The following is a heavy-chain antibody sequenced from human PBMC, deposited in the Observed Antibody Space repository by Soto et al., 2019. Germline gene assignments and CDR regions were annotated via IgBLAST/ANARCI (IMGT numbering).Heavy chain of an antibody. J-gene: IGHJ4*02. CDR1: AYTFTNYA. V-gene: IGHV1-3*01. D-gene: IGHD5-12*01. CDR2: INAGNGNT. Sequence: ASVKDSCKDSAYTFTNYAIHSVLQAPGQRLEWMGWINAGNGNTKYSQKFQGRVTITRDTSASTAYMELSSLRSEDTAVYYCARVSGYYLPDYWGQGTLVTVSS. CDR3: ARVSGYYLPDY.